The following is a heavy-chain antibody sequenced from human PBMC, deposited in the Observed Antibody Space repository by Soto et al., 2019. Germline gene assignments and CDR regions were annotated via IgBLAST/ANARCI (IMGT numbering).Heavy chain of an antibody. CDR1: GFSLSTSGVG. CDR2: IYWDDDK. Sequence: QITLKESGPTLVKPTQTLTLTCTFSGFSLSTSGVGVGWIRQPPGKALEWLALIYWDDDKRYSPSLKSRLTITKDTSKTQVVLTMTNMDPVDTATYYCAHRPPYYDSSGYYFDYWGQGTLVTVSS. CDR3: AHRPPYYDSSGYYFDY. V-gene: IGHV2-5*02. J-gene: IGHJ4*02. D-gene: IGHD3-22*01.